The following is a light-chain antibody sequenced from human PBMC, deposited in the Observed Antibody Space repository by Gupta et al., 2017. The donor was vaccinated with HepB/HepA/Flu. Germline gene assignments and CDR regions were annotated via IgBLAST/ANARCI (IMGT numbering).Light chain of an antibody. CDR3: QHRSCWPFT. CDR2: DAS. Sequence: EIVLTQSPATLSLSPGERATLSCRASQNVGRYLAWYQHKPGQAPRLLLYDASNRATGIPARFSGSGYGTEFTLTINGREPEDFAVYYCQHRSCWPFTFGGGTXVDI. J-gene: IGKJ4*01. V-gene: IGKV3-11*01. CDR1: QNVGRY.